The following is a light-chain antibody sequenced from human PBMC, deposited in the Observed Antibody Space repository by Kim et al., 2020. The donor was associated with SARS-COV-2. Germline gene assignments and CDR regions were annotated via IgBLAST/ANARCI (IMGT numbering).Light chain of an antibody. J-gene: IGKJ4*01. CDR3: QQFINFPLT. CDR2: DAS. V-gene: IGKV1D-13*01. Sequence: AIQLTQAPSSLSASVGDRVTITCRASQGISSALAWYQQKPGKAPKLLIHDASSLESGVPSRFSGSGSGTDFTLTISSLQPDDFATYYCQQFINFPLTFGGGTKVDIK. CDR1: QGISSA.